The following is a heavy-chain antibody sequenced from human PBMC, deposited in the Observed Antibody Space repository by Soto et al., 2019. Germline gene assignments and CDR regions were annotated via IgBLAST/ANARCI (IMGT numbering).Heavy chain of an antibody. V-gene: IGHV5-51*01. CDR2: IYPGDSDT. J-gene: IGHJ6*03. D-gene: IGHD6-13*01. Sequence: GESLKISCKGSGYSFTSYWIGWVRQMPGKGLEWMGIIYPGDSDTRYSPSFQGQVTISADKSISTAYLQWSSLKASDTAMYYCARHVEQQLGPDYYYMDVWGKGTTVTVSS. CDR1: GYSFTSYW. CDR3: ARHVEQQLGPDYYYMDV.